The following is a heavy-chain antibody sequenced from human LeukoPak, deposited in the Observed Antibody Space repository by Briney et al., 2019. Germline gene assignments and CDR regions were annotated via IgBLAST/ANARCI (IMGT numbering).Heavy chain of an antibody. Sequence: GRSLRLSCAASGFTFDDYAMHWVRQAPGKGLEWVSGISWNSGSIGYADSVKGRFTISRDNAKNSLYLQMNSLRAEDTALYYCAKDIGDHYYGSGSYYHTIFDYWGQGTLVTVSS. CDR1: GFTFDDYA. V-gene: IGHV3-9*01. CDR3: AKDIGDHYYGSGSYYHTIFDY. J-gene: IGHJ4*02. D-gene: IGHD3-10*01. CDR2: ISWNSGSI.